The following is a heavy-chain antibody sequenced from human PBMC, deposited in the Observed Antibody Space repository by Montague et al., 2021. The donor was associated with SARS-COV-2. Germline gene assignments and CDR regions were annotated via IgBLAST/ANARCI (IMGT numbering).Heavy chain of an antibody. J-gene: IGHJ6*02. Sequence: SLRLSCAASGFTFGDYALHWVRQAPGKGLEWVSAISWNSGYIDYAGSVKGRFTISRDNDKNSLYLEMNSLSAEDTALYYCAKGAAKTFYYNGIDVWGQGTTVTVSS. V-gene: IGHV3-9*01. CDR1: GFTFGDYA. D-gene: IGHD6-25*01. CDR3: AKGAAKTFYYNGIDV. CDR2: ISWNSGYI.